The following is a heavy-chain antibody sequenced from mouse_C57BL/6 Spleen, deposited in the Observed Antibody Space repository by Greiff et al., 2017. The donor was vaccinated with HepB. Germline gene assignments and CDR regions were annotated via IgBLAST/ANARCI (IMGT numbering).Heavy chain of an antibody. CDR3: ARTDHFDF. V-gene: IGHV5-6*01. J-gene: IGHJ2*01. CDR2: ISSGGSYT. Sequence: EVQVVESGGDLVKPGGSLKLSCAASGFTFSSYGMSWVRQTPDKRLEWVATISSGGSYTYYPDSVKGRVTISRDNAKNTLYLQMSSLKSEDTAMYYSARTDHFDFWGQGTTLTVSS. CDR1: GFTFSSYG.